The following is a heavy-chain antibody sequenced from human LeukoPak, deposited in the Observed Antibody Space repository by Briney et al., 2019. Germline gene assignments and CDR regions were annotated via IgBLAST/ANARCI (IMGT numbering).Heavy chain of an antibody. V-gene: IGHV3-66*03. CDR2: IYTSGST. D-gene: IGHD3-10*01. J-gene: IGHJ5*02. CDR1: GFTFIRYT. CDR3: TRDRAGTQSWVEFDL. Sequence: GGSLRLSCAASGFTFIRYTMNWVRQAPGKGLEWVSLIYTSGSTFYADSVMGRFTISRDNSKNTLFLQMNSLRAEDSAVYYCTRDRAGTQSWVEFDLWGQGTLVIVSS.